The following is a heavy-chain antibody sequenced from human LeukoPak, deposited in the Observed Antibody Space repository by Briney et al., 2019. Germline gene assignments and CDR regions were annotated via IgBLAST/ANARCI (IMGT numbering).Heavy chain of an antibody. CDR3: ARGVYSSSWPFDY. CDR1: GGSISSYY. Sequence: SETLSLTCTVSGGSISSYYWSWIRQPPGKGLERIGYIYYSGSTNYNPSLKSRVTISVDTSKNQFSLKLSSVTAADTAVYYCARGVYSSSWPFDYWGQGTLVTVSS. J-gene: IGHJ4*02. V-gene: IGHV4-59*01. CDR2: IYYSGST. D-gene: IGHD6-13*01.